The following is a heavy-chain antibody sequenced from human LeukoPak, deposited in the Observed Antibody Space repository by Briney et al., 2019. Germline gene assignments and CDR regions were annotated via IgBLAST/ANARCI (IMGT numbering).Heavy chain of an antibody. J-gene: IGHJ4*02. V-gene: IGHV3-23*01. CDR2: SGGSGGAT. CDR1: GFTFSSFG. CDR3: AKGKDFNGYYVDS. D-gene: IGHD3-3*01. Sequence: GGSLRLSCAAYGFTFSSFGMSWVRQSPETGLEWVSVSGGSGGATHYAESVKGRFTISRDNSKNTLYLEMSRPRADDTAVYYCAKGKDFNGYYVDSWGQGTLVTVSS.